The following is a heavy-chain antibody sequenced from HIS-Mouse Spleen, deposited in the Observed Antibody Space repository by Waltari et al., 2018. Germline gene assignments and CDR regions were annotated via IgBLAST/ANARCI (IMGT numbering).Heavy chain of an antibody. CDR2: IYYCGST. J-gene: IGHJ5*02. Sequence: QLQLQESGPGLVKPSETLYLTCTVSGGSISSSSYYWGWIRQPQGKGLEWIGSIYYCGSTYYNPSLKSRVTISVDTSKNQFSLKLSSVTAADTAVYYCARKRTASGWFDPWGQGTLVTVSS. CDR3: ARKRTASGWFDP. CDR1: GGSISSSSYY. V-gene: IGHV4-39*01. D-gene: IGHD2-21*02.